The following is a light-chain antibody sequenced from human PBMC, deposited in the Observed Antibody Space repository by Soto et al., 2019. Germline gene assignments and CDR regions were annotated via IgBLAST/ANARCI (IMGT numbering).Light chain of an antibody. J-gene: IGKJ1*01. CDR1: QSVSSNY. CDR3: QQYGSSGT. CDR2: GSS. V-gene: IGKV3-20*01. Sequence: EIVLTQSPATLSLSPGERATLSCRASQSVSSNYLAWYQQTPGQPPRLLIYGSSNRATVIPDSFSGSGSGTNFPLTFGRLEPEDFAVYYCQQYGSSGTFGQGTKVDIK.